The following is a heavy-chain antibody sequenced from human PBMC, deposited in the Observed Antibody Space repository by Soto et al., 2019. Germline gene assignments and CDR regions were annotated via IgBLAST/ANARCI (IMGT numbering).Heavy chain of an antibody. V-gene: IGHV3-23*04. CDR3: AKAFWETGGGESFDI. J-gene: IGHJ3*02. Sequence: EVRLVESGGGLVQPGGSLRLSCAATGFPFNKYFMSWIRQAPGEGLECIATTSHNDGRTWYADTVKGRFTISRDNSKTTLYLQMNSLRAEDTARYFCAKAFWETGGGESFDIWGQGTMVTVSS. CDR2: TSHNDGRT. CDR1: GFPFNKYF. D-gene: IGHD3-16*01.